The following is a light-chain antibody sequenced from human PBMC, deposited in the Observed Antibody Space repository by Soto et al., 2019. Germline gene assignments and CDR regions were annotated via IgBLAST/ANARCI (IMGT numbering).Light chain of an antibody. Sequence: IIVTLSAASMSVSQGERATLSCRASQSVSSNLAWYQQKPGQAPRLLIYDAATRATGLPARFSGSGSGTEFTLTISRLQSADFAVYYCEPYNKFPLTFGQGTKVAIK. CDR3: EPYNKFPLT. CDR1: QSVSSN. CDR2: DAA. V-gene: IGKV3-15*01. J-gene: IGKJ1*01.